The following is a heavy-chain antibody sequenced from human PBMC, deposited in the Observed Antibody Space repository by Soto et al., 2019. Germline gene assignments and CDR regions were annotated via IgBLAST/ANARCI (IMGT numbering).Heavy chain of an antibody. CDR1: GYIFTKNA. CDR2: INAGNGNT. D-gene: IGHD3-22*01. V-gene: IGHV1-3*01. J-gene: IGHJ4*02. Sequence: ASVKVSCKTSGYIFTKNAIHWVRQAPGYGLEWMAWINAGNGNTIYSQKFQGRVTITRDTSASTAYMELSSLRSEDTAVYYCARVAEDSSGYLDYWGQGTLVTVSS. CDR3: ARVAEDSSGYLDY.